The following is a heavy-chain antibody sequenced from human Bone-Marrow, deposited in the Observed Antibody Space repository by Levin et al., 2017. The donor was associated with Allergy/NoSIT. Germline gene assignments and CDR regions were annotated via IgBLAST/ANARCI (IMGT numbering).Heavy chain of an antibody. CDR3: ATSPFNYCSGGVCFSTNWFDP. J-gene: IGHJ5*02. CDR1: GDTFSGIY. CDR2: INPNSGGT. D-gene: IGHD2-15*01. Sequence: ASVKVSCKASGDTFSGIYLHWVRQAPGQGLEWMGWINPNSGGTNYAQKFQGRVTLTRDTSISTAYMELSSLRSDDTAVYYCATSPFNYCSGGVCFSTNWFDPWGQGALVTVSS. V-gene: IGHV1-2*02.